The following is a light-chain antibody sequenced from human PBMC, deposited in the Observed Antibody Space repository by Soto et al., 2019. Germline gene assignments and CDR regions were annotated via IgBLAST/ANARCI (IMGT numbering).Light chain of an antibody. V-gene: IGLV1-47*01. Sequence: SVLTQPPSASRTPGQRVTISCSGSRSNIGSNYVYWYQQLPRTAPKLLIFRNNQRPSEVPDRFSGSKSGTSASLAISGLRSEDEADYYCAAWDDSLSGVVFGGGTKVTVL. J-gene: IGLJ2*01. CDR2: RNN. CDR3: AAWDDSLSGVV. CDR1: RSNIGSNY.